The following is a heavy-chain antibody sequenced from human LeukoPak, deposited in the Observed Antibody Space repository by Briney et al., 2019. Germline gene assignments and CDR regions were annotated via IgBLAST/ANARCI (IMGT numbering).Heavy chain of an antibody. CDR2: ISGSGGST. V-gene: IGHV3-23*01. Sequence: PGGSLRLSCAASGFTFSSYAMSWVRQAPGKGLEWVSAISGSGGSTYYADSVKGRFTISRDNAKNSLYLQMDSLRAEDTAVYFCARTRPARHTSGYIDYWGQGTLVTVSS. J-gene: IGHJ4*02. CDR1: GFTFSSYA. D-gene: IGHD3-22*01. CDR3: ARTRPARHTSGYIDY.